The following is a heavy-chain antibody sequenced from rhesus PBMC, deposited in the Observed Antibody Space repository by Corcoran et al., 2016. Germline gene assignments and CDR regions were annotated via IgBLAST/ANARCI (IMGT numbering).Heavy chain of an antibody. V-gene: IGHV1S2*01. CDR3: GRGAEIDS. D-gene: IGHD1-44*01. Sequence: QVQLAQSGAEVQKPGSSVKVSCKASGYIFTYYYIHWVRQAPREGLEWRGEITPDNGNTKSAQRFQGRVTRTRRKSPNTAYLELNSLSAEDTAAYYWGRGAEIDSWGQGVLVTVSS. CDR2: ITPDNGNT. CDR1: GYIFTYYY. J-gene: IGHJ4*01.